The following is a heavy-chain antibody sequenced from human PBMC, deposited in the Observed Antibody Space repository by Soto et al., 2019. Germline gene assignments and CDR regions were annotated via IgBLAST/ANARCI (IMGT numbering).Heavy chain of an antibody. J-gene: IGHJ5*02. CDR3: ARRACNATSCYVFDP. CDR1: GFTFRSRW. CDR2: INSDGSSA. Sequence: GGSLRLSCVASGFTFRSRWMHWVRQSPGKGLVWVSHINSDGSSANYADAVKGRFTFSRETPKKAPHLPIKSMRAEDTPAYYCARRACNATSCYVFDPWRPGNLVTVSS. V-gene: IGHV3-74*01. D-gene: IGHD2-2*01.